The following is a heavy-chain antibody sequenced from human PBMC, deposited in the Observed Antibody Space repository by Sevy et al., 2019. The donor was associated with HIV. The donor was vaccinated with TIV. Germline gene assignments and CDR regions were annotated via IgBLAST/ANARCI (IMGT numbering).Heavy chain of an antibody. CDR2: VYHTGST. CDR3: AREPYFFDKSGYFWDY. J-gene: IGHJ4*02. V-gene: IGHV4-61*01. Sequence: SETLSLTCAVSSVSVTSDTYYWSWIRQPPGKGLEWIGYVYHTGSTNYSPSFKSRVTISIDTSKNQFSLRLFSVAAADTAMYYCAREPYFFDKSGYFWDYWGQGILVTVSS. CDR1: SVSVTSDTYY. D-gene: IGHD3-22*01.